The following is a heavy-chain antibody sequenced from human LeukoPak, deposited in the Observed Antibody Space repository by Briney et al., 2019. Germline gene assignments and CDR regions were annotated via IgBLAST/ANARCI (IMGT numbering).Heavy chain of an antibody. CDR1: GFTFSTYS. Sequence: GGSLRLSCAASGFTFSTYSMNWVRQAPGKGLEWVSSISSSSDYIYYADSVKGRFTISRDNAKNSLYLQMNSLRAEDTAVYYCVRDNGSGSYSPIDYWGQGTLVTVSS. J-gene: IGHJ4*02. V-gene: IGHV3-21*01. CDR3: VRDNGSGSYSPIDY. D-gene: IGHD3-10*01. CDR2: ISSSSDYI.